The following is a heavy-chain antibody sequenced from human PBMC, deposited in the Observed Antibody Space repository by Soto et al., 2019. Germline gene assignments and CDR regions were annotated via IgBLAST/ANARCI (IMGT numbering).Heavy chain of an antibody. Sequence: QVQLVQSGADVKTPGASVRVSCKDSGYTFTGYYVHWVREAPGQGLEWMGWINPETGGTSYAQKFQGRVTLSRDTSINTAYLEVSRLGFDDAAVYFCARVRNKVISDGMDVWGQGTMVTVSS. D-gene: IGHD2-21*01. J-gene: IGHJ6*02. CDR2: INPETGGT. CDR1: GYTFTGYY. CDR3: ARVRNKVISDGMDV. V-gene: IGHV1-2*02.